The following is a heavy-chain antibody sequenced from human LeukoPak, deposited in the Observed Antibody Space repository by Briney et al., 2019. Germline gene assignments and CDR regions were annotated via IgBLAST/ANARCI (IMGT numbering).Heavy chain of an antibody. CDR3: ARGVVPAAIRFHYYYMDV. CDR2: ISAYNGNT. J-gene: IGHJ6*03. V-gene: IGHV1-18*01. CDR1: GYTFTSYG. D-gene: IGHD2-2*02. Sequence: ASVKVSCKASGYTFTSYGISWVRQAPGQGLEWMGWISAYNGNTNYAQKLQGRVTMTTDTSTSTAYMELRSLRSDDTAVYYCARGVVPAAIRFHYYYMDVWGKGTTVTVSS.